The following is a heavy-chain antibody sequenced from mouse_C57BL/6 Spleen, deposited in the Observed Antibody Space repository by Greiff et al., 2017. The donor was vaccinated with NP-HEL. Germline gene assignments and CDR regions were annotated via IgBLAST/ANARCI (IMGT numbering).Heavy chain of an antibody. J-gene: IGHJ4*01. CDR2: IHPNSGST. Sequence: QVHVKQPGAELVKPGASVKLSCKASGYTFTSYWMHWVKQRPGQGLEWIGMIHPNSGSTNYNEKFKSKATLTVDKSSSTAYMQLSSLTSEDSAVYYCARGRYGNYVAMDYWGQGTSVTVSS. V-gene: IGHV1-64*01. CDR3: ARGRYGNYVAMDY. CDR1: GYTFTSYW. D-gene: IGHD2-10*02.